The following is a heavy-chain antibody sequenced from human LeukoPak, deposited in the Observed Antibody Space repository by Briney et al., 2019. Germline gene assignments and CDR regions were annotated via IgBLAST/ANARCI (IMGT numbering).Heavy chain of an antibody. V-gene: IGHV3-30*02. D-gene: IGHD6-19*01. J-gene: IGHJ4*02. Sequence: GGSLRLSCAASGFTFSSYGMHWVRQAPGKGLEWVAFIRYDGSNKYYADSVKGRFTISRDNSKNTLYLQMNSLRAEDTAVYYCARDLFGGIAVASLDYWGQGTLVTVSS. CDR1: GFTFSSYG. CDR2: IRYDGSNK. CDR3: ARDLFGGIAVASLDY.